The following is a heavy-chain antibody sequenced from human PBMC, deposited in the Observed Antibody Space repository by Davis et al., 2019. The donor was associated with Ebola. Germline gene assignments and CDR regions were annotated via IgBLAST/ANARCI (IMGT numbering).Heavy chain of an antibody. V-gene: IGHV6-1*01. CDR3: ARGWLRTSFDY. Sequence: HSQTLSLTCAISGDSVTGNNGAWNWIRQSPSRGLEWLGRTYYDRSKWYNDYAVSVKSRISINPDTSKNQFSLQLKSVTPDDTAVYYCARGWLRTSFDYWGQGTLVTVSS. J-gene: IGHJ4*02. D-gene: IGHD6-19*01. CDR2: TYYDRSKWYN. CDR1: GDSVTGNNGA.